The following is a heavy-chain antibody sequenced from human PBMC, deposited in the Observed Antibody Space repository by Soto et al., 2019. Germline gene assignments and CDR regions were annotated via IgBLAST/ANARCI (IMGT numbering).Heavy chain of an antibody. J-gene: IGHJ5*02. Sequence: PSETLSLTCAVYGGSFSGYYWSWIRQPPGKGLEWIGEINHSGSTNYNPSLKSRVTISVDTSKNQFSLKLSSVTAADTAVYYCARVGRIAVAQWVWFDPWGQGTLVTVSS. CDR1: GGSFSGYY. D-gene: IGHD6-19*01. CDR3: ARVGRIAVAQWVWFDP. CDR2: INHSGST. V-gene: IGHV4-34*01.